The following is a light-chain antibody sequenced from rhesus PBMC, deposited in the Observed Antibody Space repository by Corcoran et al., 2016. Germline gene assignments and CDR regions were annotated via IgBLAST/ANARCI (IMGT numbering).Light chain of an antibody. CDR3: QQYDDRPYS. V-gene: IGKV1-22*01. Sequence: DIQMTQSPSSLSASVGDTVTITCRASQSISSWLAWYQQKPGKAPNLLIYKASTLQSGVPSRFSGSGAWTDFTLTSSSLQSEDCATFYCQQYDDRPYSFGQGTKVEIQ. CDR2: KAS. CDR1: QSISSW. J-gene: IGKJ2*01.